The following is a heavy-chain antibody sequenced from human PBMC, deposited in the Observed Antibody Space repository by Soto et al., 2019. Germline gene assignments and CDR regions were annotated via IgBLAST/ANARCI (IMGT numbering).Heavy chain of an antibody. D-gene: IGHD2-15*01. Sequence: GGSLRLSCAASGFTFRSYSMDWVRQAPGKGLEWVSYISSSNRTINYADSVKGRFIISRDNAKNSLYLQMHSLRDEDTAVYYCAREGWPLLQTGMDVWGQGTTVTVSS. V-gene: IGHV3-48*02. J-gene: IGHJ6*02. CDR3: AREGWPLLQTGMDV. CDR1: GFTFRSYS. CDR2: ISSSNRTI.